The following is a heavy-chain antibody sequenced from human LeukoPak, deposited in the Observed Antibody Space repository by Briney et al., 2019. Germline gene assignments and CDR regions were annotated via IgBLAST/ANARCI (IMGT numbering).Heavy chain of an antibody. Sequence: GGSLRLFCGASEFTFSSHWMYWVRRAPGEGLVWVSRISGDGSSTNYADSVEGRFAISRDNAKNTLYLQMNSLRAEDTSAYYCARGSNGWSGIDYWGQGTLVTVSS. V-gene: IGHV3-74*01. J-gene: IGHJ4*02. CDR1: EFTFSSHW. CDR3: ARGSNGWSGIDY. D-gene: IGHD6-19*01. CDR2: ISGDGSST.